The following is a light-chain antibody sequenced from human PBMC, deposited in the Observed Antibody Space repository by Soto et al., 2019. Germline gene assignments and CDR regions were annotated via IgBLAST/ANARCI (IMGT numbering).Light chain of an antibody. J-gene: IGKJ1*01. CDR1: QSLVYSDGNTY. Sequence: DIVLTQTPLSSPVTLGQPASISCRSSQSLVYSDGNTYSSWLQQRPGQPPRLLIYQVSNRFSGVPERFSDSGAGTDFTLKISSVEDEDFSFYYCMQFAHFLRSFGQGTNEQIK. V-gene: IGKV2-24*01. CDR2: QVS. CDR3: MQFAHFLRS.